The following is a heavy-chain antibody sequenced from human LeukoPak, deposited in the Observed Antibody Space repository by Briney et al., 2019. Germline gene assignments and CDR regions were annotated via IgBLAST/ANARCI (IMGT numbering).Heavy chain of an antibody. Sequence: PGGSLRLSCAVSGFTVSSNYMNWVRQAPGKGLEWVSVIYTGGSTYYADSVKGRFTISRDNSKNTLYLQMNSLRTEDTAVYYCAGGETFTFGGVIVESAFDIWGQGTMVTVSS. D-gene: IGHD3-16*02. CDR2: IYTGGST. J-gene: IGHJ3*02. CDR1: GFTVSSNY. CDR3: AGGETFTFGGVIVESAFDI. V-gene: IGHV3-66*01.